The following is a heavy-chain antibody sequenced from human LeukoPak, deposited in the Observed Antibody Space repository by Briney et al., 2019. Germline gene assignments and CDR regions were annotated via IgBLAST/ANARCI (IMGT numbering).Heavy chain of an antibody. J-gene: IGHJ3*02. CDR1: GFTFSSYG. CDR2: IRYDGSNK. V-gene: IGHV3-30*02. D-gene: IGHD3-10*01. CDR3: AKDLGSGSYEKYGAFDI. Sequence: PGGSLRLSCAASGFTFSSYGMHWVRQAPGKGLEWVAFIRYDGSNKYYADSVKGRFTISGDNSKNTLYLQMNSLRAEDTALYYCAKDLGSGSYEKYGAFDIWGQGTMVTVSS.